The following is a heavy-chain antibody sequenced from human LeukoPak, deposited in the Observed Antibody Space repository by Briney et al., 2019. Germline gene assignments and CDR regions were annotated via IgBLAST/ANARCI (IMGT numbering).Heavy chain of an antibody. J-gene: IGHJ4*02. V-gene: IGHV1-2*02. D-gene: IGHD2-2*01. Sequence: ASVKVSCKASGYTFSEYYMHWVRQAPGQGLEWMGWINPHSGGTKYAQKFQGRVTMTRDTSINTAYMELSRLRSDDTAVYYCARIKSTSLDYWGQGTLVTVSS. CDR3: ARIKSTSLDY. CDR1: GYTFSEYY. CDR2: INPHSGGT.